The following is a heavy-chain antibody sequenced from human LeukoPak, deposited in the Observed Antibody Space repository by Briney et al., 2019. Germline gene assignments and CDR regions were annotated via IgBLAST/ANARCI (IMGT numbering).Heavy chain of an antibody. CDR1: GYSFASYS. J-gene: IGHJ4*02. Sequence: ASVKVSCKASGYSFASYSISWVRQAPGQGLEWMGWINAGNGNTKYSQKFQGRVTITRDTSASTAYMELSSLRSEDTAVYYCARVNSGSPDWGQGTLVTVSS. D-gene: IGHD1-26*01. CDR3: ARVNSGSPD. V-gene: IGHV1-3*01. CDR2: INAGNGNT.